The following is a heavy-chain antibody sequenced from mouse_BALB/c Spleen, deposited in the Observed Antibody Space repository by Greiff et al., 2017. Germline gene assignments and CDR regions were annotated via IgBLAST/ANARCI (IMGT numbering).Heavy chain of an antibody. CDR2: ISYDGSN. V-gene: IGHV3-6*02. Sequence: EVQLQQSGPGLVKPSQSLSLTCSVTGYSITSGYYWNWIRQFPGNKLEWMGYISYDGSNNYNPSLKNRISITRDTSKNQFFLKLNSVTTEDTATYYCASHGYGYYAMDYWGQGTSVTVSS. CDR1: GYSITSGYY. D-gene: IGHD2-2*01. J-gene: IGHJ4*01. CDR3: ASHGYGYYAMDY.